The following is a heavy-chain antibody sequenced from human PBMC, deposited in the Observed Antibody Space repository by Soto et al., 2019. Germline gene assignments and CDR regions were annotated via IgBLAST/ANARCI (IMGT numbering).Heavy chain of an antibody. D-gene: IGHD6-13*01. CDR2: IIPIFGTA. Sequence: SVKVSCKASGGTFSSYAISWVRQAPGQGLEWMGGIIPIFGTANYAQKFQGRVTITADESTSTAYMELSSLRSEDTAVYYCARDPAATTDYYHYYGMDVWGQGTTVTVSS. CDR1: GGTFSSYA. V-gene: IGHV1-69*13. CDR3: ARDPAATTDYYHYYGMDV. J-gene: IGHJ6*02.